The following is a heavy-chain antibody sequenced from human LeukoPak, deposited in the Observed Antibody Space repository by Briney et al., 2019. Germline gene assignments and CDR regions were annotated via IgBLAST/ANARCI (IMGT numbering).Heavy chain of an antibody. CDR2: ISGSGGST. CDR1: GFTFSSYA. J-gene: IGHJ4*02. V-gene: IGHV3-23*01. Sequence: GGSLRLSCAASGFTFSSYAMSWVRQAPGKGLEWVSTISGSGGSTYYADSVKGRFTISRDNSKNTLYLQMNSLRAEDTAMYYCARWDSSGYYSLDYWGQGTLVTVSS. D-gene: IGHD3-22*01. CDR3: ARWDSSGYYSLDY.